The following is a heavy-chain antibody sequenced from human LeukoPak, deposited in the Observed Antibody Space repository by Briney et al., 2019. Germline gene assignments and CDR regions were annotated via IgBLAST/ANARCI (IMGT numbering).Heavy chain of an antibody. CDR3: ARIYCPSPTCYRHKFDP. J-gene: IGHJ5*02. V-gene: IGHV4-30-2*06. Sequence: PSETLSLTCTVSGASLSTTAYYWTWMRQSPGKGPEWIGYAYHSGSTYYSPSLKSRVTISLDMSRNQFSLKLTSLTAADTAAYYCARIYCPSPTCYRHKFDPWGQGTLVTVSS. CDR1: GASLSTTAYY. D-gene: IGHD2-2*01. CDR2: AYHSGST.